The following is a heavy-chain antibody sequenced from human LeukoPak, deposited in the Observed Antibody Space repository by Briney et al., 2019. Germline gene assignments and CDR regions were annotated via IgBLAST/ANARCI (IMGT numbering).Heavy chain of an antibody. J-gene: IGHJ5*02. CDR1: GYTFTSYG. V-gene: IGHV1-18*01. D-gene: IGHD4-23*01. CDR2: ISAYNGNT. Sequence: GASVKVSCKASGYTFTSYGISWVRQAPGQGLEWMGWISAYNGNTNYAQKFQGRVTITADESTSTAYMELSSLRSEDTAVYYCAREGLLQWFDPWGQGTLVTVSS. CDR3: AREGLLQWFDP.